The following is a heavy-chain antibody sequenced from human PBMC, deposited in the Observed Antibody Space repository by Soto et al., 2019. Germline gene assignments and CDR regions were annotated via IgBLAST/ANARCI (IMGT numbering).Heavy chain of an antibody. CDR1: GDSVSSNSAA. J-gene: IGHJ4*02. Sequence: PSQTLSLTCAISGDSVSSNSAAWTWIRQSPSGGLEWLGRTYFRSKWYHDYAVSVKSRITINPDTSKNQFSLQLNSVTPEDTAVYYCARILPRGYDFWSGYYPGTFDYWGQGTLLTVSS. V-gene: IGHV6-1*01. D-gene: IGHD3-3*01. CDR3: ARILPRGYDFWSGYYPGTFDY. CDR2: TYFRSKWYH.